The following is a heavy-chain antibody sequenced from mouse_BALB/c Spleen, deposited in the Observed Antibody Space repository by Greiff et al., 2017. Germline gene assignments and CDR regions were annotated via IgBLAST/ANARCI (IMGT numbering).Heavy chain of an antibody. D-gene: IGHD2-4*01. J-gene: IGHJ4*01. CDR3: ARGDYDYDGYAMDY. Sequence: DVHLVESGGGLVKPGGSLKLSCAASGFTFSDYYMYWVRQTPEKRLEWVATISDGGSYTYYPDSVKGRFTISRDNAKNNLYLQMSSLKSEDTAMYYCARGDYDYDGYAMDYWGQGTSVTVSS. CDR1: GFTFSDYY. CDR2: ISDGGSYT. V-gene: IGHV5-4*02.